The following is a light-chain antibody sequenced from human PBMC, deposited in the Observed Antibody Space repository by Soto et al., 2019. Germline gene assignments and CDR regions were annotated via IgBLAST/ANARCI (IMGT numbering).Light chain of an antibody. CDR3: QQYANPWP. Sequence: EIVLSQSPGTLYLSLWERATLSCRASQSVTSSYVAWYQHKPGRSLRLLIYDASIRATGIPDRFSGSGSGTDFTLTISRLEPGDFAVHYCQQYANPWPVGQGIKLEMK. CDR2: DAS. V-gene: IGKV3-20*01. CDR1: QSVTSSY. J-gene: IGKJ2*01.